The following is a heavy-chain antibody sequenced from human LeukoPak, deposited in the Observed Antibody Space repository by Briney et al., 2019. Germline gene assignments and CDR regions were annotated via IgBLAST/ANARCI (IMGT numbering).Heavy chain of an antibody. CDR2: IGTAGET. Sequence: PGGSLRLSCAASGFTFSSYDMHWVRHPTGKGLEWVSAIGTAGETYYSHSVKGRFTISRQNAKNSLYLHMNSLSAGDTAVYFCARGHMLTGYYNFAWFDPWGQGTLVTVSS. J-gene: IGHJ5*02. V-gene: IGHV3-13*01. CDR3: ARGHMLTGYYNFAWFDP. D-gene: IGHD3-9*01. CDR1: GFTFSSYD.